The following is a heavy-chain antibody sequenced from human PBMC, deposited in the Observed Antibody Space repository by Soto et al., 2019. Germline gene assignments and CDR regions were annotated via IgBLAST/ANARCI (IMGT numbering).Heavy chain of an antibody. CDR3: ARDSGGGVDY. CDR1: GGSISSGGYY. J-gene: IGHJ4*02. Sequence: QVQLQESGPGLVKPSQTLSLTCTVSGGSISSGGYYWSWIRQHPGKGLEWIGYIYYSGSTYYNPSFKRRVSILVDTSKNQFSLKLSSVTAADTAVYYCARDSGGGVDYWGQGTLVTVSS. V-gene: IGHV4-31*03. CDR2: IYYSGST. D-gene: IGHD3-16*01.